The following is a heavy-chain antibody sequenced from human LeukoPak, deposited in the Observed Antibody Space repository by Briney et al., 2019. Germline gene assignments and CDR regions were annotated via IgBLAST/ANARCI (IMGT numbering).Heavy chain of an antibody. V-gene: IGHV3-30*02. CDR1: GFTFSSYG. D-gene: IGHD3-16*01. CDR3: AKGSGIGMITFGGIYY. Sequence: SGGSLRLSCAASGFTFSSYGMHWVRQAPGKGLEWVAFIRYDGSNKHYADSVKGRFTISRDNSKNTLYLQTNSLRAEDTAVYYCAKGSGIGMITFGGIYYWGQGTLVTVSS. CDR2: IRYDGSNK. J-gene: IGHJ4*02.